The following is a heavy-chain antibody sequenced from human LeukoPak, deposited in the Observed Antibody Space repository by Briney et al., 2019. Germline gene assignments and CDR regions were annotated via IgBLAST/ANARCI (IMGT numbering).Heavy chain of an antibody. V-gene: IGHV1-2*02. CDR2: INPNSGGT. CDR1: GYTFTGYY. J-gene: IGHJ4*02. Sequence: ASVKVSCKASGYTFTGYYMHWVRQAPGQGLEWMGWINPNSGGTNYAQKFQGRVTMTRDTTISTAYMEQSRLRSDDTAVYYCARAQVPAAISFPCDWGQGTLVTVSS. CDR3: ARAQVPAAISFPCD. D-gene: IGHD2-2*02.